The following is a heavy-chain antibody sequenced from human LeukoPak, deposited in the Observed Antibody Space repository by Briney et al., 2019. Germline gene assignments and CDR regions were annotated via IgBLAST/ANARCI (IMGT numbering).Heavy chain of an antibody. Sequence: SETLSLTCAVSGGSISSSNWWSWVRQPPGKGLEWIGEIYHSGSTNYNPSLKSRVTISVDKSKNQFSLKLSSVTAADTAVYYCARDDGEYYDSSGHYYFDYWGQGTLVTVSS. CDR1: GGSISSSNW. D-gene: IGHD3-22*01. CDR3: ARDDGEYYDSSGHYYFDY. CDR2: IYHSGST. V-gene: IGHV4-4*02. J-gene: IGHJ4*02.